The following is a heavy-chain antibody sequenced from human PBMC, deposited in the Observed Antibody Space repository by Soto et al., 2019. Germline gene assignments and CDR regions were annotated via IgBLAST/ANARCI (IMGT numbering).Heavy chain of an antibody. D-gene: IGHD3-22*01. CDR3: ARGFHYYDSSGYYY. J-gene: IGHJ4*02. CDR2: IYYSGST. Sequence: LSLTCTVSGGSISSYYWSWIRQPPGKGLEWIGYIYYSGSTNYNPSLKSRVTISVDTSKNQFSLKLSSVTAADTAVYYCARGFHYYDSSGYYYWGQGTLVTVSS. V-gene: IGHV4-59*01. CDR1: GGSISSYY.